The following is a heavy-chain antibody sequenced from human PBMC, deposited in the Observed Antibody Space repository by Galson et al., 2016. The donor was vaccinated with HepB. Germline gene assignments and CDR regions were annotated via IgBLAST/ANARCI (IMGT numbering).Heavy chain of an antibody. Sequence: SLRLSCAASGFTFGSYGMSWVRQAPGKGLEWVSVISGSGGGTFTYYGDSVKGRITISRDNSRNTLYLQMNSLRAEDTAIYYCAKAGDRDSDYYMDVWGKGTTVTVSS. CDR1: GFTFGSYG. V-gene: IGHV3-23*01. CDR2: ISGSGGGTFT. CDR3: AKAGDRDSDYYMDV. J-gene: IGHJ6*03. D-gene: IGHD5-24*01.